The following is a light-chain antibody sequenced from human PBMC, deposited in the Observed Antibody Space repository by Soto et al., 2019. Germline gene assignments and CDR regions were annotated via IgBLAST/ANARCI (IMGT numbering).Light chain of an antibody. CDR3: QQYGRSPFT. Sequence: EIVLTQSPGTLSWSPGERAPLSCRASQSVSSNNLAWYQQRPGQAPRVVIYGASTRATGIPERFSGSGSGTDFTLTISRLEPEDFAVYYCQQYGRSPFTFGPGTKVDIK. J-gene: IGKJ3*01. CDR1: QSVSSNN. CDR2: GAS. V-gene: IGKV3-20*01.